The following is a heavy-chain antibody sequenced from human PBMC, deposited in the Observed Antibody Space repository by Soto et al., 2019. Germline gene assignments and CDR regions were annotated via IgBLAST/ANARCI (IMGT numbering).Heavy chain of an antibody. CDR3: AKGWSNYDFWSGPSFDY. Sequence: EVQLLESGGGLVQPGGSLRLSCAASGFTFSSYAMSWVRQAPGKGLEWVSAISGSGGSTYYADSVKGRFTISRDNSKNTLYLQMNSLRAEDTAVSYCAKGWSNYDFWSGPSFDYWGQGTLVTVSS. V-gene: IGHV3-23*01. CDR2: ISGSGGST. J-gene: IGHJ4*02. D-gene: IGHD3-3*01. CDR1: GFTFSSYA.